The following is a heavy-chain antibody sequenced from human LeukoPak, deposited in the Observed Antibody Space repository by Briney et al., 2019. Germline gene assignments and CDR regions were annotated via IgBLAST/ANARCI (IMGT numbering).Heavy chain of an antibody. CDR2: IYYSGSA. D-gene: IGHD3-22*01. CDR3: ARVTTTMIVVVIPDAFDI. CDR1: GGSITSDIYY. J-gene: IGHJ3*02. Sequence: PSETLSLTCTVSGGSITSDIYYWSWIRQPPGKGLEWIGYIYYSGSAYYNPSLKSRVTISVDTSKNQFSLKLSSVTAADTAVYYCARVTTTMIVVVIPDAFDIWGQGTMVTVSS. V-gene: IGHV4-30-4*01.